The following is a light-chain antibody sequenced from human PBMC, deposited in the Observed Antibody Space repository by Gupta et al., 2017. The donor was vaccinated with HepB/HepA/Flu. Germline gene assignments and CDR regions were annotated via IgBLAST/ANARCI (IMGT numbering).Light chain of an antibody. J-gene: IGKJ3*01. CDR1: QSISSY. V-gene: IGKV1-39*01. Sequence: ASQSISSYLNWYQQKPGKAPKLLIYAASSLQSGVPSRSSGSGSGTDFTLTISSLQPDDFATYYCQQSYSTPLITFGPGTKVDIK. CDR3: QQSYSTPLIT. CDR2: AAS.